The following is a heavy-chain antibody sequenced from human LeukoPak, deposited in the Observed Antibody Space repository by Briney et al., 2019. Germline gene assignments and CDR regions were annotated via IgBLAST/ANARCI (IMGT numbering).Heavy chain of an antibody. J-gene: IGHJ4*02. CDR3: ARANNFDY. D-gene: IGHD4/OR15-4a*01. V-gene: IGHV3-74*01. Sequence: SGGSLRLSCAASGFTFSSYIMNWVRQPPGEGLVWVSRINFDGSSTNYADSVKGRFTISRDNAKNTLYLQMSSLRVEDTAIYSCARANNFDYWGPGTLVTVSS. CDR2: INFDGSST. CDR1: GFTFSSYI.